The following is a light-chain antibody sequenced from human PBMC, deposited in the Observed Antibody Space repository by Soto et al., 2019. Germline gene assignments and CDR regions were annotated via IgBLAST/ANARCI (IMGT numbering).Light chain of an antibody. CDR3: SSYAGTNIVI. CDR2: EVT. V-gene: IGLV2-8*01. J-gene: IGLJ2*01. Sequence: QSALTQPPSASGSPGQSVTISCTGTSSDVGGNNFVSWYQHHPGKAPKLIIYEVTQRPSGVPDRFSGSKSGNTASLAVSGLQGEDGADYYCSSYAGTNIVIFGGGTKLTVL. CDR1: SSDVGGNNF.